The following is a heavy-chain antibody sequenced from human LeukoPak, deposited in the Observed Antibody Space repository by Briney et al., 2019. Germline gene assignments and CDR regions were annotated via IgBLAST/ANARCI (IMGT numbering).Heavy chain of an antibody. Sequence: SETLSLTCTVSGGSISSGDYYWSWIRQPPGKGLEWIGYIYYSGSTYYNPSLKSRVTISVDTSKNQFSLKLSSVTAADTAVYYCAIVVVVAASYAEYFQHWGQGTLVTVSS. CDR1: GGSISSGDYY. CDR2: IYYSGST. V-gene: IGHV4-30-4*01. CDR3: AIVVVVAASYAEYFQH. J-gene: IGHJ1*01. D-gene: IGHD2-15*01.